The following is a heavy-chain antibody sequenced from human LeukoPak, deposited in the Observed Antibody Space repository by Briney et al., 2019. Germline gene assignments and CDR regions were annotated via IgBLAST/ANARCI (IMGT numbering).Heavy chain of an antibody. D-gene: IGHD4-23*01. V-gene: IGHV1-18*01. CDR2: ISAYNGNT. J-gene: IGHJ4*02. CDR3: AREIAVPHTTVDFDF. CDR1: GYTFTNYG. Sequence: ASVKVSCKASGYTFTNYGISWVRQAPGQGLEWMGWISAYNGNTNYAQKLQDRVTMTTDTSTSTAYMELRSLRSDDTAVYYCAREIAVPHTTVDFDFWGQGTLVTVSS.